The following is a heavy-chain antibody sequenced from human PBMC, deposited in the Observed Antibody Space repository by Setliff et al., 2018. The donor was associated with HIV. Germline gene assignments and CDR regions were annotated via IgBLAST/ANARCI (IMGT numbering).Heavy chain of an antibody. CDR3: TRIRAMVRGVTSYDAFDI. CDR2: MNPNSGNS. Sequence: ASVKVSCKASGCTFTSFDINWVRQATGQGLEWMGWMNPNSGNSGFAQKFQGRVTMTRNSSISTAYMELSSLRFDDTAVYYCTRIRAMVRGVTSYDAFDIWGQGTKVTVSS. D-gene: IGHD3-10*01. V-gene: IGHV1-8*01. CDR1: GCTFTSFD. J-gene: IGHJ3*02.